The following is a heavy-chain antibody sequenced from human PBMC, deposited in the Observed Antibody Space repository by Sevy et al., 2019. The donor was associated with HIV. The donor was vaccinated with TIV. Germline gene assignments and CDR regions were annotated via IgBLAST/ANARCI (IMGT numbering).Heavy chain of an antibody. CDR1: GGTFSSYA. J-gene: IGHJ6*02. D-gene: IGHD6-13*01. Sequence: ATVKVSCKASGGTFSSYAISWVRQAPGQGLEWMGGIIPIFGTANYAQKFQGRVTITADESTSTAYMELSSLRSEDTAVYYCARGPAAAALYYYYYGMDVWGQGTTVTVSS. CDR3: ARGPAAAALYYYYYGMDV. CDR2: IIPIFGTA. V-gene: IGHV1-69*13.